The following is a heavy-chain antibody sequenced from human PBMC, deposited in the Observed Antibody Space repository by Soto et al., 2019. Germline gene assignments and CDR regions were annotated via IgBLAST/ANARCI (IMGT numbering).Heavy chain of an antibody. J-gene: IGHJ5*02. Sequence: QVQLVQSGAEVKKPGASIKVSCKSSGYPLNSRDINWVRQATGRGLEWLGWMNPNNGNRDSAQKFQGRVTLTADTSIDTAYMELTNLQSDDTGVYYCARGGAFSRTGSSDLWGQGTQVTVSS. CDR3: ARGGAFSRTGSSDL. CDR1: GYPLNSRD. D-gene: IGHD1-26*01. V-gene: IGHV1-8*01. CDR2: MNPNNGNR.